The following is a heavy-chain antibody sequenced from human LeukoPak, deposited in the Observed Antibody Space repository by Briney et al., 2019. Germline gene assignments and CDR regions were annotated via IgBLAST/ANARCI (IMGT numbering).Heavy chain of an antibody. V-gene: IGHV4-39*02. CDR1: GGSISSSSYY. CDR3: ARDPYGSGSYPRYFDY. J-gene: IGHJ4*02. Sequence: SETLSLTCTVSGGSISSSSYYWGWIRQPPGKGLEWIGSIYYSGSTYYNPSLKSRVTISVDTSKNQFSLKLSSVTAADTAVYYCARDPYGSGSYPRYFDYWGQGTLVTVSS. D-gene: IGHD3-10*01. CDR2: IYYSGST.